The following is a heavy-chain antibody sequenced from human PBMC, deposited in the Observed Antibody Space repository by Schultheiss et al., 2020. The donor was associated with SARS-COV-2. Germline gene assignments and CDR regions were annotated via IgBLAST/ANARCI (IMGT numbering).Heavy chain of an antibody. J-gene: IGHJ3*02. V-gene: IGHV3-23*01. Sequence: GGSLRLSCAASGFTFSSYAMSWVRQAPGKGLEWVSAISGSGGSTYYADSVKGRFTISRDNSKNTLYLQMNSLRAEDTAVYYCARTRGPSARRVVPAASFFGDAFDIWGQGTMVTVSS. D-gene: IGHD2-2*01. CDR2: ISGSGGST. CDR3: ARTRGPSARRVVPAASFFGDAFDI. CDR1: GFTFSSYA.